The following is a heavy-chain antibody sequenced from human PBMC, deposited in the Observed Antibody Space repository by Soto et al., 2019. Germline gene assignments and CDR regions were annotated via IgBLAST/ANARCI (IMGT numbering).Heavy chain of an antibody. CDR1: GGTFSSYP. CDR2: IIPILGIA. Sequence: QVQLVQSGAEVKKPGSSVKVSCKASGGTFSSYPISWVRQAPGQGLEWMGRIIPILGIANYAQKFQGRVTITADKSTSTAYMELSSLRSEDTAVYYCASGQGGYKYLTDYWGQGTLVTVSS. J-gene: IGHJ4*02. D-gene: IGHD5-12*01. V-gene: IGHV1-69*02. CDR3: ASGQGGYKYLTDY.